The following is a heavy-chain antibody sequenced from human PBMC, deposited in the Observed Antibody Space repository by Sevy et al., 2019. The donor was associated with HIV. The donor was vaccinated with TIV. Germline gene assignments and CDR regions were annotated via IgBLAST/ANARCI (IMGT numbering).Heavy chain of an antibody. CDR2: IYSGVTT. D-gene: IGHD3-22*01. V-gene: IGHV3-53*01. CDR1: GFTVGSNY. CDR3: AGGSVYYYDSSGYYTTGNAFDI. J-gene: IGHJ3*02. Sequence: GGSLRLSCAASGFTVGSNYMSWVRQAPGKGLEWVSIIYSGVTTSYADSVKGRFTISRDNSKNTLYLQMNSLRAEETAVYYCAGGSVYYYDSSGYYTTGNAFDIWGQGTMVTVSS.